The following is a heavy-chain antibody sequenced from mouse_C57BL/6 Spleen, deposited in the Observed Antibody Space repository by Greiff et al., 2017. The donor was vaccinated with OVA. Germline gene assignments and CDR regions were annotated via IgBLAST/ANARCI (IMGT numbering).Heavy chain of an antibody. CDR3: ARSPYYYGSWYFDV. CDR1: GFTFTDYY. V-gene: IGHV7-3*01. Sequence: EVQGVESGGGLVQPGGSLSLSCAASGFTFTDYYMSWVRQPPGKALEWLGFIRNKANGYTTEYSASVKGRFTISRDNSQSILYLQMNALRAEDSATYYCARSPYYYGSWYFDVWGTGTTVTVSS. D-gene: IGHD1-1*01. J-gene: IGHJ1*03. CDR2: IRNKANGYTT.